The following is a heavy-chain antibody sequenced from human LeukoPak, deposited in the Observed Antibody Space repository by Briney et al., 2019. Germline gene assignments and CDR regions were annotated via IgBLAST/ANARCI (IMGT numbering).Heavy chain of an antibody. J-gene: IGHJ4*02. CDR2: IKQDGSEK. D-gene: IGHD3-22*01. V-gene: IGHV3-7*04. CDR1: GFTFSTYW. CDR3: ARDDDTSGYYDGYFDY. Sequence: GGSLRLSCVVSGFTFSTYWMSWVRQAPGRGLEWVANIKQDGSEKYYVDSVKGRFTISRDNAKNSLYLQMNSLRAEDTAVYNCARDDDTSGYYDGYFDYWGQGTLVTVSS.